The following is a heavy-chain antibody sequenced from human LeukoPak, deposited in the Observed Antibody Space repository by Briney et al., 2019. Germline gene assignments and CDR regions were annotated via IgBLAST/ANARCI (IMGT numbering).Heavy chain of an antibody. J-gene: IGHJ4*02. V-gene: IGHV3-30*18. CDR3: AKVSGAYYYDSSGYPDFDY. D-gene: IGHD3-22*01. Sequence: PGRSLRLSCAASGFPFSDYGMYWVRQAPGKGLEWLAVISHDGNNKYYADSVKGRFTISRDNSKNTLYLQMNSLRAEDTAVYYCAKVSGAYYYDSSGYPDFDYWGQGTLVTVSS. CDR2: ISHDGNNK. CDR1: GFPFSDYG.